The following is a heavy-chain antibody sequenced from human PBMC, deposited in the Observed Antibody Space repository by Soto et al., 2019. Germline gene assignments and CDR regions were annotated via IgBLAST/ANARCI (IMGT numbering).Heavy chain of an antibody. CDR1: GYTLTELS. CDR3: ATRNSSGWRYYFDY. CDR2: FDPEDGET. Sequence: GASVKVSCKVSGYTLTELSMHWVRQAPGKGLEWMGGFDPEDGETIYAQKFQGRVTMTEDTSTDTAYMELSSLRSEDTAVYYCATRNSSGWRYYFDYWGQGTLVTVSS. D-gene: IGHD6-19*01. V-gene: IGHV1-24*01. J-gene: IGHJ4*02.